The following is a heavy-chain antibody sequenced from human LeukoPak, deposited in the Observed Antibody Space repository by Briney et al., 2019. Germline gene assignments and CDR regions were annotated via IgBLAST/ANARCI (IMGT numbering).Heavy chain of an antibody. CDR2: ISVSGDST. V-gene: IGHV3-23*01. CDR3: ASRPGATGIFGLYDY. D-gene: IGHD3-3*01. J-gene: IGHJ4*02. CDR1: GFTFSSYA. Sequence: TGGSLRLSCAASGFTFSSYAMSWVRQAPGTGLEWVSVISVSGDSTYYADSVKGRFIVSRDNSKNTLYLQMNSLRAEDTALYYCASRPGATGIFGLYDYWGQGTLLTVSS.